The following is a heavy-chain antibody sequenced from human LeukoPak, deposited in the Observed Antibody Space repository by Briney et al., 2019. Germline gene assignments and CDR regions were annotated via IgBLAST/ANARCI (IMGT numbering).Heavy chain of an antibody. D-gene: IGHD2-15*01. CDR1: GFTFTSYA. V-gene: IGHV3-23*01. CDR2: ISGSGSST. Sequence: GGSLRLSCAASGFTFTSYAMSWVRQAPGKGLEWVSAISGSGSSTYYADSVKGRFTISRDNSKNTLYLQMNSLRAEDTAVYYCAKDVGTWSLVVVVAAIDYWGQGTLVTVSS. CDR3: AKDVGTWSLVVVVAAIDY. J-gene: IGHJ4*02.